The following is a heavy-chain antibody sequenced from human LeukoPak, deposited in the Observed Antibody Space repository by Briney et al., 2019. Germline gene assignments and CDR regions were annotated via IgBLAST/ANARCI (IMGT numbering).Heavy chain of an antibody. D-gene: IGHD6-19*01. CDR2: INQDGNEK. J-gene: IGHJ4*02. CDR1: GFTFSSYW. Sequence: GGSLRLSCAASGFTFSSYWMSWVRQAPGEGLEWVANINQDGNEKYYVDSVKGRFTISRDNPKNTLFLQMNSLRAEDTAVYFCARDSSAWYLDYWGQGTLVTVSS. CDR3: ARDSSAWYLDY. V-gene: IGHV3-7*04.